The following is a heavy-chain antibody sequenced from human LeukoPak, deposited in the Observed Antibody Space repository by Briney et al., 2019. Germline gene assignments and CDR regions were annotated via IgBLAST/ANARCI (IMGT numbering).Heavy chain of an antibody. Sequence: GGSLRLSCAASGFTFSSYAMHWVRQAPGKGLEWVAVISYDGSNKYYADSVKGRFTISRDNSKNTLYLQMNSLRAEDTAVYYCARDGEVGATHLWGQGTLVTVSS. CDR2: ISYDGSNK. D-gene: IGHD1-26*01. V-gene: IGHV3-30-3*01. J-gene: IGHJ4*02. CDR1: GFTFSSYA. CDR3: ARDGEVGATHL.